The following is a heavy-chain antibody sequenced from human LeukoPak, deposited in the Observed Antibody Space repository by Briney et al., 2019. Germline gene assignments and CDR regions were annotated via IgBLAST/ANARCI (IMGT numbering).Heavy chain of an antibody. CDR3: AGDRFKLRYFDL. CDR2: INSDGSST. CDR1: EFRFSDYW. J-gene: IGHJ4*02. V-gene: IGHV3-74*01. D-gene: IGHD3-9*01. Sequence: GGSLRLSCVVSEFRFSDYWMHWVRQAPGKGLVWVSRINSDGSSTSYADSVKGRFTISRDNAKNTLYLQMNSLGAEDTAVCYCAGDRFKLRYFDLWGQGTLVTVSS.